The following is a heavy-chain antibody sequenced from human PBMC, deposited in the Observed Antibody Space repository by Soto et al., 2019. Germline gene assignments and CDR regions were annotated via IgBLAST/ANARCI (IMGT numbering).Heavy chain of an antibody. CDR2: INWDDDK. CDR3: ARATTVVTPFDF. J-gene: IGHJ4*02. D-gene: IGHD4-17*01. Sequence: SGPTLVNPTQTLTLTCTFSGFSLSTSGMCVSWIRQPPGKALEWHALINWDDDKYYSTSLKTRLTISKDTSKNQVVLRMTNMDPVDTATYYCARATTVVTPFDFWGQGTLVTVSS. V-gene: IGHV2-70*01. CDR1: GFSLSTSGMC.